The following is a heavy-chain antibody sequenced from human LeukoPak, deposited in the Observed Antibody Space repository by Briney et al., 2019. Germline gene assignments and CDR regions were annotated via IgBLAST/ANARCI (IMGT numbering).Heavy chain of an antibody. Sequence: ASVKVSCKASGYTFTSYAMHWVRQAPGQSLEWMGWINAESHKTKSAQKFQTRLSITTDTSASTVYMELSSLTSEDMAVYYCARGAAGSHYWFFDLWGRGTLLTVSS. V-gene: IGHV1-3*01. D-gene: IGHD3-16*01. CDR3: ARGAAGSHYWFFDL. J-gene: IGHJ2*01. CDR1: GYTFTSYA. CDR2: INAESHKT.